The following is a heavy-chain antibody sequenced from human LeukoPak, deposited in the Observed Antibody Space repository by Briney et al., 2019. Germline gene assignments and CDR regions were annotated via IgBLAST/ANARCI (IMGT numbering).Heavy chain of an antibody. J-gene: IGHJ6*03. CDR3: ARDSGPAYYYYMDV. V-gene: IGHV1-18*01. CDR1: GYTFTSYG. Sequence: ASVKVSCKASGYTFTSYGISWVRQAPGQGLEWMGWISAYNGNTNYAQKLQGRVTMTTDTSTSTAYMELRSLRSDDTAVYYCARDSGPAYYYYMDVWGKGTTVTISS. D-gene: IGHD7-27*01. CDR2: ISAYNGNT.